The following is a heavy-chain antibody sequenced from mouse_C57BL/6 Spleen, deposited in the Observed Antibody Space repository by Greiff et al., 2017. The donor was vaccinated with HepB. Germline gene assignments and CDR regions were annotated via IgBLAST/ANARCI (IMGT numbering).Heavy chain of an antibody. CDR1: GYTFTDYY. Sequence: EVQLQQSGPELVKPGASVKISCKASGYTFTDYYMNWVKQSHGKSLEWIGDINPNNGGTSYNQKFKGKATLTVDKSSSTAYMELRSLTSEDSAVYYCASHYDDWGQGTTLTVSS. J-gene: IGHJ2*01. CDR2: INPNNGGT. CDR3: ASHYDD. V-gene: IGHV1-26*01.